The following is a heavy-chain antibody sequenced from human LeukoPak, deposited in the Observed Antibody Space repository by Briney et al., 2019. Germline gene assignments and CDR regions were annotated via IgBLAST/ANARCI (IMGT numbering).Heavy chain of an antibody. CDR3: ARGQYSSGLYNWFDP. D-gene: IGHD6-19*01. Sequence: ASVKVSCKASGYTFTSYDINWVRQATGQGLGWMGWMNPNSGNTGYAQKFQGRVTMTRNTSISTAHMELSSLRSEDTAVYYCARGQYSSGLYNWFDPWGQGTLVTVSS. CDR1: GYTFTSYD. CDR2: MNPNSGNT. V-gene: IGHV1-8*01. J-gene: IGHJ5*02.